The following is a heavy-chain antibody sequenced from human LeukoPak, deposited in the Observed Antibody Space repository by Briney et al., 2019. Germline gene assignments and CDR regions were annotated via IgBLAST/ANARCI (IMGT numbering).Heavy chain of an antibody. CDR2: IYYSGST. D-gene: IGHD1-26*01. J-gene: IGHJ4*02. CDR3: ARQVGATSTSYFDY. Sequence: SESLTLTCTASGCSISSYYLSWIRQPPGKGLEWIGYIYYSGSTNYNPSLKSRVTISVDTSKNQFSLKLSSVTAADTAVYYCARQVGATSTSYFDYWGQGTLVTVSS. CDR1: GCSISSYY. V-gene: IGHV4-59*08.